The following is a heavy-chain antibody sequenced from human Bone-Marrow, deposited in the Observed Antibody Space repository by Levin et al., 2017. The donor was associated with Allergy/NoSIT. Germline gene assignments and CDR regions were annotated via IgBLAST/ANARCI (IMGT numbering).Heavy chain of an antibody. J-gene: IGHJ2*01. CDR1: GYTFTNYG. Sequence: ASVKVSCKASGYTFTNYGITWVRQVPGQGLEWMGWISGDLINKDFVRSLQGRVTLTSDASTNTAYMELRSLTSDDTAVYYCARGSVGYPIEGDFDLWGRGTLLTVSS. CDR3: ARGSVGYPIEGDFDL. D-gene: IGHD1-26*01. V-gene: IGHV1-18*04. CDR2: ISGDLINK.